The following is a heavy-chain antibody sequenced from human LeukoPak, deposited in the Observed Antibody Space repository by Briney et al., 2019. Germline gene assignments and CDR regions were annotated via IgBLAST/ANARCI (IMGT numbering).Heavy chain of an antibody. CDR3: AKEEVPNDY. V-gene: IGHV3-23*01. CDR1: GFSFSSYG. Sequence: PGGSLRLSCAASGFSFSSYGMNWVRQAPGKGLEWVSGISISGETTYYADSVQGRFTISRDNSKNTVYLQMFSLRVEDTAVYYCAKEEVPNDYWGQGILVTVSS. J-gene: IGHJ4*02. CDR2: ISISGETT.